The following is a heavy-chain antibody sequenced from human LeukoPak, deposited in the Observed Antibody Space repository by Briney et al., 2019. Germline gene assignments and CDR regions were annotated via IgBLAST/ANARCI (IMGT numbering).Heavy chain of an antibody. Sequence: SETLSLTCTVSGGSISSNTYYWGWIRQPPEKELEWLGYIYYTGSNSYNPSLKSRITMSVDTSKNQFSLKLNSVTAADTALYYCASTWEQHIDYWGQGILVTVSS. D-gene: IGHD1-26*01. CDR1: GGSISSNTYY. J-gene: IGHJ4*02. V-gene: IGHV4-39*01. CDR3: ASTWEQHIDY. CDR2: IYYTGSN.